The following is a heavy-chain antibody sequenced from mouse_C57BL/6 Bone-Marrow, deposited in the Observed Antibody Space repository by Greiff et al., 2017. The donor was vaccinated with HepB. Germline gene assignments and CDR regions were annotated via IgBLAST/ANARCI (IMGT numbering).Heavy chain of an antibody. V-gene: IGHV1-5*01. CDR1: GYTFTSYW. CDR2: IYPGNSDT. Sequence: EVQLQQSGTVLARPGASVKMSCKTSGYTFTSYWMHWVTQRPGQGLEWIGAIYPGNSDTSYNQKFKGKAKLTAVTSASTAYMELSSLTNEDSAFDYCTRPHYYGSSYWCAYWGQGTLVTVSA. J-gene: IGHJ3*01. CDR3: TRPHYYGSSYWCAY. D-gene: IGHD1-1*01.